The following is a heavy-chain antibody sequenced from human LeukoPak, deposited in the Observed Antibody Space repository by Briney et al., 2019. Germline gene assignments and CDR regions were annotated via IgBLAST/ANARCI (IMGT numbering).Heavy chain of an antibody. Sequence: GGSLRLSCAFSGFTINDYGVNWVRRAPGKRLEWLSHTSVNGAVTTYADSVKGRFTISSDTAKNSLYLQLNSLTVGDTAMYYCARDRDGDEDFDYWGRGTLVTVSS. CDR1: GFTINDYG. J-gene: IGHJ4*02. CDR3: ARDRDGDEDFDY. V-gene: IGHV3-48*01. D-gene: IGHD4-17*01. CDR2: TSVNGAVT.